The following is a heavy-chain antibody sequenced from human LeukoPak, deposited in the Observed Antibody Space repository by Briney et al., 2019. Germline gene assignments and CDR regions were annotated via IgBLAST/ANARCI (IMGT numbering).Heavy chain of an antibody. CDR3: ARFWSGFDY. V-gene: IGHV4-59*01. Sequence: SETLSLTCFVSGDLLSDYKWTWVRQSPGEGLEWIGYIYSTGTSNYNPSFRSRVIISIDTSRKQLSLKLTSVTAADTAFYYCARFWSGFDYWGRGTLVTVSP. CDR1: GDLLSDYK. D-gene: IGHD3-3*01. J-gene: IGHJ4*02. CDR2: IYSTGTS.